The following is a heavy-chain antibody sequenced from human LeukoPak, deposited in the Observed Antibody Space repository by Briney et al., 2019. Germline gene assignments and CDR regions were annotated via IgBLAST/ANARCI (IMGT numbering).Heavy chain of an antibody. D-gene: IGHD2-15*01. CDR2: IYYSGSI. J-gene: IGHJ3*02. CDR3: ARRCSGGSCYSGAFDI. CDR1: GYSISSSNW. Sequence: PSETLSLTCAVSGYSISSSNWWGWIRQPPGKGLEWIGYIYYSGSIYYNPSLKSRVTMSVDTSKNQFSLKLSSVTAVDTAVYYCARRCSGGSCYSGAFDIWGQGTMVTVSS. V-gene: IGHV4-28*05.